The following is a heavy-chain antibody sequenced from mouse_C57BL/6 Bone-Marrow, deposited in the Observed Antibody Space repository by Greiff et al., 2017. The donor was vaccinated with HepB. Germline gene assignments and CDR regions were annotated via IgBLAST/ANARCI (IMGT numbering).Heavy chain of an antibody. J-gene: IGHJ2*01. CDR1: GYTFTSYW. V-gene: IGHV1-55*01. CDR3: ARDRDDDY. CDR2: IYPGSGST. D-gene: IGHD3-3*01. Sequence: VQLLQPGAELVKPGASVKMSCKASGYTFTSYWITWVKQSPEQGLEWIGDIYPGSGSTNYNEKFKSRATLTVDTSTSTAYMQLSSLTSEDAAVYSGARDRDDDYWGQGTTLTVSS.